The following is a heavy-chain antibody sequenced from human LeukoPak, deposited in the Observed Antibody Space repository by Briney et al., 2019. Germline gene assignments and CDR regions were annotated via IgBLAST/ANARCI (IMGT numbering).Heavy chain of an antibody. J-gene: IGHJ6*03. CDR3: ARDPGCSSTSCYGIYYYYMDV. CDR1: GFTFSSYS. D-gene: IGHD2-2*01. CDR2: ISSSSSTI. Sequence: GGSLRLSCAASGFTFSSYSMNWVRQAPGKGLEWVSYISSSSSTIYYADSVKGRFTISRDNAKNSLYLQMNSLRAGDTAVYHCARDPGCSSTSCYGIYYYYMDVWGKGTTVTVSS. V-gene: IGHV3-48*04.